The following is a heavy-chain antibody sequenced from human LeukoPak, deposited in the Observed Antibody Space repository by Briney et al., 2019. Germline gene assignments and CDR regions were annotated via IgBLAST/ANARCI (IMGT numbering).Heavy chain of an antibody. Sequence: SETLSLTCTVSGGSITNLNYYWTWIRQPVGKRLEWIGRICTSGGTDYNPSLKTRATLSVDKSKNQFSLNLASLTAPDTALYYCAGRGSNSGTFDVWGPGTFVTVSS. CDR1: GGSITNLNYY. D-gene: IGHD4-23*01. CDR2: ICTSGGT. V-gene: IGHV4-61*02. CDR3: AGRGSNSGTFDV. J-gene: IGHJ3*01.